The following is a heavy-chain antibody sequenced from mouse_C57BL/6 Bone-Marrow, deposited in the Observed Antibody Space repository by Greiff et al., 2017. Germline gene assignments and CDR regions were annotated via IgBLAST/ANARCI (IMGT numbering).Heavy chain of an antibody. D-gene: IGHD2-10*01. CDR2: IDPENGDT. V-gene: IGHV14-4*01. CDR3: TTLRPYYWMDY. CDR1: GFNIKDDY. Sequence: EVKLQESGAELVRPGASVKLSCTASGFNIKDDYMHWVKQRPEQGLEWIGWIDPENGDTEYASKFQGKATITADTSSNTAYLQLSSLTSEDTAVYYCTTLRPYYWMDYWGQGTSVTVSS. J-gene: IGHJ4*01.